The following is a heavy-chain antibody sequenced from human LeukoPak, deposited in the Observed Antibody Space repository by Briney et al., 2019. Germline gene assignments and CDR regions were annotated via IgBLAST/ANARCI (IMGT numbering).Heavy chain of an antibody. CDR2: IIPIFGTA. CDR1: GGTFSSYA. D-gene: IGHD6-19*01. Sequence: SVKVSCKASGGTFSSYAISWVRQAPGQGLEWMGGIIPIFGTANYAQKFQGRVTITADKSTSTAYMELSSLRSEDTAVYYCAGSSGWYPTYYLDYWGQGTLVTVSS. J-gene: IGHJ4*02. CDR3: AGSSGWYPTYYLDY. V-gene: IGHV1-69*06.